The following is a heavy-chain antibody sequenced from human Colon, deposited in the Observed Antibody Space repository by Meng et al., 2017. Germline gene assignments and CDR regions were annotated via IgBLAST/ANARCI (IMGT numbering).Heavy chain of an antibody. CDR2: INHNTGNP. CDR3: ARGGTSGFDH. J-gene: IGHJ4*02. CDR1: VYAFLTYG. Sequence: QLQLFRSGSGLKKPGASLKVPCRAFVYAFLTYGINWVRQAPGQWAEWLGRINHNTGNPTSARVFMGRFVFSLDTTVNTAYLMISSLKAEDTAIYRCARGGTSGFDHWGQGTLVTVSS. V-gene: IGHV7-4-1*02.